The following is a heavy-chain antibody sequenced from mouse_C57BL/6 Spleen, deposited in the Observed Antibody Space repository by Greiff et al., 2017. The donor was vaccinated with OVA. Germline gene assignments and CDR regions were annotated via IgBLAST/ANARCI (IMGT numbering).Heavy chain of an antibody. CDR1: GFTFSDYG. CDR3: ARGAYYSNYSYYAMDY. D-gene: IGHD2-5*01. V-gene: IGHV5-17*01. CDR2: ISSGSSTI. J-gene: IGHJ4*01. Sequence: EVKVVESGGGLVKPGGSLKLSCAASGFTFSDYGMHWVRQAPEKGLEWVAYISSGSSTIYYADTVKGRFTISRDNAKNPLFLQMTSLRSEDTAMYYCARGAYYSNYSYYAMDYWGQGTSVTVSS.